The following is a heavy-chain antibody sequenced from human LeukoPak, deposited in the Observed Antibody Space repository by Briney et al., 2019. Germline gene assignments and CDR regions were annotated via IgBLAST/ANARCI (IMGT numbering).Heavy chain of an antibody. J-gene: IGHJ5*02. CDR1: GFTFSSYA. CDR3: AKLPIVVVVAATWWFDP. Sequence: GGSLRLSCAASGFTFSSYAMSWVRQAPGKGLEWVSGISGSGGSTYYADSVKGRFTISRVNSKNTLYLQMNSLRAEDTAVYYCAKLPIVVVVAATWWFDPWGQGTLVTVSS. D-gene: IGHD2-15*01. CDR2: ISGSGGST. V-gene: IGHV3-23*01.